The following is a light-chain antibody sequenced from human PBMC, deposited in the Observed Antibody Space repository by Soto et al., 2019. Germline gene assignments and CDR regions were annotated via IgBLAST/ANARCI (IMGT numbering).Light chain of an antibody. CDR2: DVS. V-gene: IGLV2-14*01. Sequence: QSVLTQPASVSGSPGQSITISCTGTSSDVGGYNYVSWYQQHPGKAPKLMIYDVSNRPSGVSNRFSGSKSGNTASLTISGLQAVDEADYYCSSYTSSSTGVFGGGTKLTVL. CDR1: SSDVGGYNY. J-gene: IGLJ2*01. CDR3: SSYTSSSTGV.